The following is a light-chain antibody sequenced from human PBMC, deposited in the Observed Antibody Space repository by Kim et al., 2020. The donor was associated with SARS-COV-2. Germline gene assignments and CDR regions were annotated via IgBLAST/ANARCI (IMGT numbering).Light chain of an antibody. CDR2: GAS. CDR3: LQHNTYPIT. Sequence: ASVGERVTITCRAIQDIRNDLGWYQQNPGRAPKRLIYGASSLQSWVPSRFSGSGSGTDFTLTISSVQPEDFATYFCLQHNTYPITFGQGTRLEIK. V-gene: IGKV1-17*01. J-gene: IGKJ5*01. CDR1: QDIRND.